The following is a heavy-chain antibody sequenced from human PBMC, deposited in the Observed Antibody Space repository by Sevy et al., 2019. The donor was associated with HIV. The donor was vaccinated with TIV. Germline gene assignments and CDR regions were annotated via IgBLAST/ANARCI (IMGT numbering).Heavy chain of an antibody. CDR3: ARDGGYSVKWYPLY. CDR1: GFAFSTHA. D-gene: IGHD1-26*01. J-gene: IGHJ4*01. V-gene: IGHV3-30-3*01. Sequence: GSLRLSCAASGFAFSTHAMHWVRQAPGKGLEWVAVISYEGTETFYATSVEGRFTISRDNSKNMLSLQINSLRPEDTAVYYCARDGGYSVKWYPLYWGHGTLVTVSS. CDR2: ISYEGTET.